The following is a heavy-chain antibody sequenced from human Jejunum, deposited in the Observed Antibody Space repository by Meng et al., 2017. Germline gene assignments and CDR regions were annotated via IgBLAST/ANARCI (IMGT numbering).Heavy chain of an antibody. Sequence: QVQVQASGPGLVRPSETLSLTCTVSGGSVSSAAYYWNWIRQPPGKGLEWIGYIYYSGGTTYSPSLNSRVTISIDTAKNQVSLKVSSVTAADTAVYYCAHSSSSSSFGFDYWGQGTLVTVSS. D-gene: IGHD6-6*01. CDR1: GGSVSSAAYY. CDR3: AHSSSSSSFGFDY. V-gene: IGHV4-61*08. CDR2: IYYSGGT. J-gene: IGHJ4*02.